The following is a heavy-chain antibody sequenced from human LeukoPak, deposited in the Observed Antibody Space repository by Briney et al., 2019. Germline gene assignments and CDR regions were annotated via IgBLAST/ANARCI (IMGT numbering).Heavy chain of an antibody. Sequence: PSETLSLTCTVSGGSISSSSYYWGWIRQPPGKGLEWIGYIYYSGSTNYNPSLKSRVTISVDTSKNQFSLKLGSVTAADTAVYYCARLTAYCGGDCSDYWGQGTLVTVSS. CDR3: ARLTAYCGGDCSDY. CDR1: GGSISSSSYY. CDR2: IYYSGST. V-gene: IGHV4-61*05. J-gene: IGHJ4*02. D-gene: IGHD2-21*02.